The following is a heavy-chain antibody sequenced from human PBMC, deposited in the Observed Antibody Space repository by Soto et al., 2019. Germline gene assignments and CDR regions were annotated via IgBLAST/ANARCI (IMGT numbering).Heavy chain of an antibody. CDR1: GGSFHRYY. CDR3: AKGPQAGYYDSGFFYSSVP. J-gene: IGHJ5*02. Sequence: ASETLSLTCAVYGGSFHRYYWSWIRQPPGKGLEWIGEINHSGSVNFNPTFKSRVSISLDTSKNQMSLQLSSVSAADTAVYYCAKGPQAGYYDSGFFYSSVPWGQGTLVTVSS. CDR2: INHSGSV. V-gene: IGHV4-34*01. D-gene: IGHD3-16*01.